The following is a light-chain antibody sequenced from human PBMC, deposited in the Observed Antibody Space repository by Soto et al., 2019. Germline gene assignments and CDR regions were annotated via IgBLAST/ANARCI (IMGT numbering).Light chain of an antibody. CDR1: SANIGAGYD. J-gene: IGLJ1*01. CDR2: GNS. V-gene: IGLV1-40*01. Sequence: QSVLTQPPSVSGAPGQRVTISCTGASANIGAGYDVHWYQQLPGTAPKLLIYGNSNRPSGVPDRFSGSRSGTSASLAITGLQAEDEADYYCQSYDSSLIAYVFGTGTKLTVL. CDR3: QSYDSSLIAYV.